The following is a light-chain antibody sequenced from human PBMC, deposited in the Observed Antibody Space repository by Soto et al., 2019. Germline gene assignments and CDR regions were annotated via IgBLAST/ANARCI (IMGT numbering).Light chain of an antibody. V-gene: IGLV2-14*01. CDR3: SSATSTSSLVI. CDR2: EVT. CDR1: SSDIGTYKY. Sequence: QSALTQPASVSGSPGQSITISCTGTSSDIGTYKYVSWFQHHPGKAPKLMIYEVTNRPSGISNRFSGSKSGNTASLTISGLQVDDEAIYYCSSATSTSSLVIFGGGTKLTVL. J-gene: IGLJ2*01.